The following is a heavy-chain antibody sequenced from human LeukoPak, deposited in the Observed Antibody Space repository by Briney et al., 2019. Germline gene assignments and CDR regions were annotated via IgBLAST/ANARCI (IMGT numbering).Heavy chain of an antibody. CDR2: IIPIFGTA. Sequence: SVKVSCKASGGTFSSYAISWVRQAPGQGLEWMGGIIPIFGTANYAQKFQGRVTITADESTSTAYMELSSLRSDDTAVYYCARDLGGPCPFDYWGQGTLVTVSS. V-gene: IGHV1-69*01. CDR1: GGTFSSYA. J-gene: IGHJ4*02. D-gene: IGHD3-16*01. CDR3: ARDLGGPCPFDY.